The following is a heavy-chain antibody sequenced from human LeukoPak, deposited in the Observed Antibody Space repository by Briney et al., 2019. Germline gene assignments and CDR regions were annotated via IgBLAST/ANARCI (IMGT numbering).Heavy chain of an antibody. CDR1: GGSISSSSYY. Sequence: SETLSLTCTVSGGSISSSSYYWGWIRQPPGKGLEWIGSIYYSGDTYYNPSLRSRRVTISVDTSKNLFSLRLSSVTAADTAVYYCARHQWHYYYYMGVWGKGSTVTVSS. J-gene: IGHJ6*03. V-gene: IGHV4-39*01. CDR2: IYYSGDT. D-gene: IGHD6-19*01. CDR3: ARHQWHYYYYMGV.